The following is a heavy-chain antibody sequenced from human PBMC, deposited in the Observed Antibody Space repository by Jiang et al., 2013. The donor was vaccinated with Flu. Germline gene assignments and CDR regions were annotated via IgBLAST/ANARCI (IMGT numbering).Heavy chain of an antibody. CDR1: GYTFTSYY. J-gene: IGHJ6*02. CDR3: AREPYQLVKAGPYGMDV. Sequence: SGAEVKKPGASVKVSCKASGYTFTSYYMHWVRQAPGQGLEWMGIINPSGGSTSYAQKFQGRVTMTRDTSTSTVYMELSSLRSEDTAVYYCAREPYQLVKAGPYGMDVWGQGTTVTVSS. D-gene: IGHD2-2*01. V-gene: IGHV1-46*01. CDR2: INPSGGST.